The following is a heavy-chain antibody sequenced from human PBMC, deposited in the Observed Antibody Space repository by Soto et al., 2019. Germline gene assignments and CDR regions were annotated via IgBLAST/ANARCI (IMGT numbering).Heavy chain of an antibody. J-gene: IGHJ3*02. CDR1: GDTFNSNP. D-gene: IGHD3-10*01. V-gene: IGHV1-69*17. CDR2: IIPIFDVT. Sequence: QVQLVQSGAEVKKPGSSVKVSCRASGDTFNSNPISWVRQAPRQGLEWMGGIIPIFDVTNYAQKFQDRLTIAADKSTTTVYMELSSLKFEDTAVYYCARVGFAFDMWGQGTMVTVS. CDR3: ARVGFAFDM.